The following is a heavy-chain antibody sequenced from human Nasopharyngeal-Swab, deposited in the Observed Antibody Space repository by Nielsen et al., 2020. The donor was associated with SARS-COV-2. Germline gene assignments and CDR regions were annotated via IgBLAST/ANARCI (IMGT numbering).Heavy chain of an antibody. CDR2: IYSGGST. V-gene: IGHV3-66*02. CDR3: VKVPYGSGSYPSYYFDY. Sequence: VRQMPGKGLEWVSVIYSGGSTYYADSVKGRFTISRDNSKNTLYLQMSSLRAEDTAVYYCVKVPYGSGSYPSYYFDYWGQGTLVTVSS. D-gene: IGHD3-10*01. J-gene: IGHJ4*02.